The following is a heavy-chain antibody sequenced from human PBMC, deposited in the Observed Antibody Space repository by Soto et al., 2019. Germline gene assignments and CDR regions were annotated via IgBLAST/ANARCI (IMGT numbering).Heavy chain of an antibody. CDR2: ISYDGSNK. CDR3: AKGDRTTVLYYFDY. CDR1: GFTFSSYG. D-gene: IGHD4-17*01. J-gene: IGHJ4*02. V-gene: IGHV3-30*18. Sequence: GGSLRLSCAASGFTFSSYGMHWVRQAPGKGLEWVAVISYDGSNKYYGDSVKGRFTISRDNSKNTLYLQMNSLRTEDTAVYYCAKGDRTTVLYYFDYWGQGTLVTVSS.